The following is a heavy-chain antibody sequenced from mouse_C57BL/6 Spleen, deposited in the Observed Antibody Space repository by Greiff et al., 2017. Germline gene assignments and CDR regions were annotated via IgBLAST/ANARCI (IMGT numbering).Heavy chain of an antibody. D-gene: IGHD1-1*01. CDR2: INPNNGGT. V-gene: IGHV1-26*01. J-gene: IGHJ4*01. Sequence: VQLQQSGPELVKPGASVKISCKASGYTFTDYYMNWVKQSHGTSLEWIGDINPNNGGTSYNQKFKGKATLTVAKSSSTAYMELRSLTSEDSSVYYCARDYYGSSRYYYAMDYWGQGTSVTVSS. CDR3: ARDYYGSSRYYYAMDY. CDR1: GYTFTDYY.